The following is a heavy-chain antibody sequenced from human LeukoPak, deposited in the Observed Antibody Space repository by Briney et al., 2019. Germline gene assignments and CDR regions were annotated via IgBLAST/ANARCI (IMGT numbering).Heavy chain of an antibody. CDR1: GFTFSNAW. J-gene: IGHJ4*02. D-gene: IGHD3-22*01. Sequence: SGGSLRLSCAASGFTFSNAWMSWVRQAPGKGLEWVGRIKSKTDGGTTDYAAPVKGRFTISRDDSKNTLYLQMNSLKTEDTAVYYCTTYYYDSSGSYYFDYWGQGTLVTVSS. CDR3: TTYYYDSSGSYYFDY. CDR2: IKSKTDGGTT. V-gene: IGHV3-15*01.